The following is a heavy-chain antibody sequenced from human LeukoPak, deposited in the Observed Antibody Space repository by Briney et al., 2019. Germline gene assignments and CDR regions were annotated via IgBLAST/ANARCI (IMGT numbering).Heavy chain of an antibody. D-gene: IGHD3-22*01. J-gene: IGHJ4*02. CDR1: GFTFGSYE. Sequence: PGGSLRLSCAGSGFTFGSYEMNWVRQAPGKGLEWVSYISSSGRSIYYADSVKGRFTITRDNAGNSLFLQMNSLRAEVTAVYFCAREGWDTSGYYYCDFWGQGTLVTVSS. CDR2: ISSSGRSI. CDR3: AREGWDTSGYYYCDF. V-gene: IGHV3-48*03.